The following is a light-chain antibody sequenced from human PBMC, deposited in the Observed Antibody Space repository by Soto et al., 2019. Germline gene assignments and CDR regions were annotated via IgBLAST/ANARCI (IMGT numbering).Light chain of an antibody. V-gene: IGLV2-14*01. CDR1: SSDVGGYNY. Sequence: QSVLTQPASVSGSPGQSITISCTGTSSDVGGYNYVSWYQQHPGKAPKLMIYDVSNRHSGVSNRFSGSKSGNTASLTISGLQAEDEADYYCSSYTSSSTLDVFGTGTKVTVL. CDR3: SSYTSSSTLDV. J-gene: IGLJ1*01. CDR2: DVS.